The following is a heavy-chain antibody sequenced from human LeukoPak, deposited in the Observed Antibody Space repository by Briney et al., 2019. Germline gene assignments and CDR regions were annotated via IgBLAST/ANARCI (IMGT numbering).Heavy chain of an antibody. CDR1: GFTFSGYW. CDR2: IFGAGSST. D-gene: IGHD3-22*01. CDR3: ARARHYYDSSGYSSEYYFDY. J-gene: IGHJ4*02. Sequence: TGGSLRLSCAASGFTFSGYWMHWVRQAPGKGLVWVSRIFGAGSSTNYADSVKGRFTISRDNAKNTLYLQMNSLRAEDTAVYYCARARHYYDSSGYSSEYYFDYWGQGTLVTVSS. V-gene: IGHV3-74*01.